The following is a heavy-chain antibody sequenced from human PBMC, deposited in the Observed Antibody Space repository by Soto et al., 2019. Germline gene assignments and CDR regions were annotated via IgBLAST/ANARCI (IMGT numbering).Heavy chain of an antibody. V-gene: IGHV4-30-4*01. CDR2: IYYSGST. J-gene: IGHJ5*02. D-gene: IGHD2-15*01. CDR3: ARALGCSGGSCYSVWFDP. Sequence: SETLSLTCTVSGGSISSGDCYWRWIRQPPGKCLEWIGYIYYSGSTYYNPSLKSRVTISVDTSKNQFSLKLSSVTAADTAVYYCARALGCSGGSCYSVWFDPWGQGTLVTVYS. CDR1: GGSISSGDCY.